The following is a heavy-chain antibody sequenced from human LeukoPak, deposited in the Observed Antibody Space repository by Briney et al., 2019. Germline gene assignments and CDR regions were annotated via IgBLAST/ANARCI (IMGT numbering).Heavy chain of an antibody. V-gene: IGHV4-59*08. Sequence: PSETLSLTCTVSGGSISSYYWSWIRQPPGKGLEWIGYIYYSGSTNYNPSLKSRVTISVDTSKNQFSLKLSSVAAAVTALYYCACFPLLWFGGGGAFDIWGQGTMVTVSS. D-gene: IGHD3-10*01. J-gene: IGHJ3*02. CDR2: IYYSGST. CDR3: ACFPLLWFGGGGAFDI. CDR1: GGSISSYY.